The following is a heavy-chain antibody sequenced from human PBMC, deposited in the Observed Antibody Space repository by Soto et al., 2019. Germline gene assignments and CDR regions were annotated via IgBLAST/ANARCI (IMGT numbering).Heavy chain of an antibody. D-gene: IGHD3-10*01. CDR3: ARLQNGSGSHEYGMDV. CDR2: IIPIFGTA. V-gene: IGHV1-69*01. J-gene: IGHJ6*02. Sequence: QVQLVQSGAEVKKPGSSVKVSCKASGGTFSSYAISWVRQAPGQGLEWMGGIIPIFGTANYAQKFQGRVTITADESTSTAYMEPSSLRSEDTAVYYCARLQNGSGSHEYGMDVWGQGTTVTVSS. CDR1: GGTFSSYA.